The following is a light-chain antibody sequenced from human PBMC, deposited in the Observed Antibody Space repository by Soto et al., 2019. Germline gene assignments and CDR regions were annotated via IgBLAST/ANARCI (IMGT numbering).Light chain of an antibody. V-gene: IGKV4-1*01. J-gene: IGKJ3*01. CDR1: QTLFYTSSNKNY. Sequence: DIVMTQSPDSLALSLGERATIHCKSSQTLFYTSSNKNYLAWYQQRPGQPPKLLIYWASDRESGVPNRFSGSGFGTYFTLTISGLQSEGVALYYCQQYLSTPFTFGPGTRLDI. CDR2: WAS. CDR3: QQYLSTPFT.